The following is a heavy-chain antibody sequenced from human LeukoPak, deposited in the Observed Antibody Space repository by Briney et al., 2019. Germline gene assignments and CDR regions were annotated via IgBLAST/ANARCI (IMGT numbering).Heavy chain of an antibody. CDR2: INHSGST. CDR1: GGSFSGYY. CDR3: ARTMVRGVIRH. D-gene: IGHD3-10*01. V-gene: IGHV4-34*01. J-gene: IGHJ1*01. Sequence: SETLSLTCAVYGGSFSGYYWSWIRQPPGKGLEWIGEINHSGSTNYNPSLKSRVTISVDTSKNQFSLKLSSVTAADTAVYYCARTMVRGVIRHWGQGTLVTVSS.